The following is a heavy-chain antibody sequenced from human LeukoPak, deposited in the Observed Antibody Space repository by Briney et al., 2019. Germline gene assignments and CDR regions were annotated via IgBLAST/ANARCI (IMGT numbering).Heavy chain of an antibody. D-gene: IGHD2-2*01. CDR2: IYPGDSDT. Sequence: GESLKISCKSSGYSFTSYWIGWVRQMPGKGLEWMGIIYPGDSDTRYSPSFQGQVTISADKSISTAYLQWSSLKASNTAMYYCARHYCSSTSCYKDYWGQGTLVTVSS. V-gene: IGHV5-51*01. CDR3: ARHYCSSTSCYKDY. J-gene: IGHJ4*02. CDR1: GYSFTSYW.